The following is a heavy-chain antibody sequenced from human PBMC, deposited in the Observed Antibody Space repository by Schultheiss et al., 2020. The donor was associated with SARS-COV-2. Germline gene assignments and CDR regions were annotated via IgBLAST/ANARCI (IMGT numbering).Heavy chain of an antibody. V-gene: IGHV3-30*14. J-gene: IGHJ4*02. Sequence: GESLKISCAASGFTFSSYAMHWVRQAPGKGLEWVAVISYDGSNKYYADSVKGRFTISRENAKNSLYLQMNSLRAGDTAVYYCAKEYETSPTSIDYFDYWGQGTLVTVSS. CDR3: AKEYETSPTSIDYFDY. CDR2: ISYDGSNK. CDR1: GFTFSSYA. D-gene: IGHD2-15*01.